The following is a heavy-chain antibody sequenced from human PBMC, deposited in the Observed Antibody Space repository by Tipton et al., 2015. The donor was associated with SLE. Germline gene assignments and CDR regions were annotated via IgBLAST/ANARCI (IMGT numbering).Heavy chain of an antibody. CDR3: ARLDGITGTTGDY. D-gene: IGHD1-7*01. CDR1: GGSISSSSYY. CDR2: IYYSGST. Sequence: TLSLTCTVSGGSISSSSYYWGWIRQPPGKGLEWIGSIYYSGSTYYNPSLKSRVTISVDTSKNQFSLKLSSVTAADTAVYYCARLDGITGTTGDYWGQGTLVTVSS. J-gene: IGHJ4*02. V-gene: IGHV4-39*01.